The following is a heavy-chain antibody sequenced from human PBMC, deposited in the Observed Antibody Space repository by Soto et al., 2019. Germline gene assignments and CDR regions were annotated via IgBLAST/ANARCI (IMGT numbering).Heavy chain of an antibody. D-gene: IGHD2-15*01. CDR3: SRVQADIVVGTTLYYYYGMDV. CDR2: ISSTSSTI. V-gene: IGHV3-48*01. CDR1: GFTFSSYS. Sequence: GGSLRLSCVASGFTFSSYSMNWVRQAPGKGLEWVSYISSTSSTIYYADSVKGRFTISRDNAKNSLYLQMNSLRAEDTTVYNCSRVQADIVVGTTLYYYYGMDVWGQGTTVTVSS. J-gene: IGHJ6*02.